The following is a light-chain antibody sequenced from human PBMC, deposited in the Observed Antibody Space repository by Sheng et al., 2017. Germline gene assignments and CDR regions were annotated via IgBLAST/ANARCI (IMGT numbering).Light chain of an antibody. V-gene: IGKV3-11*01. Sequence: EIVLTQSPATLSLSPGERATLSCRASQSVNTDLAWYQQKPGQAPRLLIYDASNRATGIPARFSGTGSGTDFTLTISSLESEDSAVYHCQQRNKWPRTFGQGTKLEIK. CDR1: QSVNTD. J-gene: IGKJ1*01. CDR3: QQRNKWPRT. CDR2: DAS.